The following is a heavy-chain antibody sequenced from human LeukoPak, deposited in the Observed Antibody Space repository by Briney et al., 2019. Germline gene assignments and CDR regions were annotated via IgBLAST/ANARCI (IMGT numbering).Heavy chain of an antibody. CDR2: ISSSSIYI. CDR1: GFTFSSYS. J-gene: IGHJ4*02. D-gene: IGHD3-10*01. V-gene: IGHV3-21*04. CDR3: AKTYGSGSSGVDY. Sequence: PGGSLRLSCAASGFTFSSYSMSWVRQAPGTGLEWVSSISSSSIYIYYADSVKGRFTISRDNAKNSLYLQMNSLRAEDTAIYYCAKTYGSGSSGVDYWGQGTLVTVSS.